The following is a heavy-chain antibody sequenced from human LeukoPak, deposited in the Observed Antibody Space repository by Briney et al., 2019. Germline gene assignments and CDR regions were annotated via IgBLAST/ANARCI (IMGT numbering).Heavy chain of an antibody. J-gene: IGHJ4*02. V-gene: IGHV3-30*07. CDR3: ARDHLAAASPYFDY. D-gene: IGHD6-13*01. Sequence: GRSLRLSCAASGFTFSSYAMHWVRQAPGKGLEWVAVISYDGSNKYYADSVKGRFTISRDNSKNTLYLQMNSLRAEDTAVYYCARDHLAAASPYFDYWGQGTLVTVSS. CDR1: GFTFSSYA. CDR2: ISYDGSNK.